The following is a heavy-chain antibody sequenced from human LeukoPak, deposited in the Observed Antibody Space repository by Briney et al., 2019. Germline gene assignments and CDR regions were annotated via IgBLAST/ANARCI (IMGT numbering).Heavy chain of an antibody. J-gene: IGHJ5*02. V-gene: IGHV4-4*02. CDR1: GGSINSSNW. CDR2: IFRSGET. D-gene: IGHD4-17*01. CDR3: ARGRHGDFGNWFDP. Sequence: PSETLSLTCTIFGGSINSSNWWNWVRQSPGKGLEWIGEIFRSGETNYNSSPEGRLTISVDRTKNQFSLRLNSVTAADTAVYYCARGRHGDFGNWFDPWGQGTPVIVAS.